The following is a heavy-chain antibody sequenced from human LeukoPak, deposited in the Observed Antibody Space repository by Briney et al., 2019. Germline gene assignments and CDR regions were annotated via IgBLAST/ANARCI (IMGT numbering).Heavy chain of an antibody. J-gene: IGHJ4*02. V-gene: IGHV3-13*04. CDR1: GFTLSTYD. CDR2: IDTAGDT. CDR3: ARVDNSAYSD. Sequence: GGSLRLSCAASGFTLSTYDMHWVRQATGKGLEWVSAIDTAGDTNYQGSVKGRVTISRENAKNSMYLHMNSLRVGDTAVYYCARVDNSAYSDWGQGTLVTVSS. D-gene: IGHD3-22*01.